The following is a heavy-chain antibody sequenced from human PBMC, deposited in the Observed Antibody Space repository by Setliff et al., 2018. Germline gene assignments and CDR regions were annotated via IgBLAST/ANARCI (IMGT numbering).Heavy chain of an antibody. Sequence: PSETLSLTCAVSVYSISRDCHWGWIRQPPGKGLEWIGSIYYSGNTYYNASLKGRVTISGDTSKNQFSLKLTAVTAADTAIYYCARHRAVAGAYYFDSWGQGTLVTVSS. V-gene: IGHV4-38-2*01. CDR2: IYYSGNT. CDR3: ARHRAVAGAYYFDS. D-gene: IGHD6-19*01. J-gene: IGHJ4*02. CDR1: VYSISRDCH.